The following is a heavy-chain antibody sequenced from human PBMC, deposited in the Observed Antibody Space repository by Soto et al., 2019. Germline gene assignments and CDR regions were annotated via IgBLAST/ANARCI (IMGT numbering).Heavy chain of an antibody. V-gene: IGHV3-23*01. J-gene: IGHJ4*02. D-gene: IGHD6-13*01. CDR2: ISGSGDST. Sequence: GGSLRLSCAASGFSFSNYAMSWVRQAPGKGLEWVSGISGSGDSTYYADSVKGRFTISRDNSKNTLYLQMNSLRAEDTAVYYCAKDGPGSNLGDFDYWGQGTLVTVSS. CDR3: AKDGPGSNLGDFDY. CDR1: GFSFSNYA.